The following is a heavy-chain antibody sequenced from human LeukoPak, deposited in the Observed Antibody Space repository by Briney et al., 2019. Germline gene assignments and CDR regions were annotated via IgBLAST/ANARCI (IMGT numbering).Heavy chain of an antibody. V-gene: IGHV4-34*01. Sequence: SETLSLTCAVYGGSFSGYYWSWIRQPPGKWLEWIGEINHSGSTNYNPSLKSRVTISVDTSKNQFSLKLSSVTAADTAVYYCARHGIAAAGGRTKRGFDYWGQGTLVTVSS. CDR1: GGSFSGYY. J-gene: IGHJ4*02. D-gene: IGHD6-13*01. CDR3: ARHGIAAAGGRTKRGFDY. CDR2: INHSGST.